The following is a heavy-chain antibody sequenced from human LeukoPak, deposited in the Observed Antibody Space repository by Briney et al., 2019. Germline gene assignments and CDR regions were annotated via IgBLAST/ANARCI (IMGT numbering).Heavy chain of an antibody. CDR2: ISYDGSNK. D-gene: IGHD6-13*01. CDR1: GFTFSSYG. V-gene: IGHV3-30*18. J-gene: IGHJ6*02. Sequence: GRSLRLSCAASGFTFSSYGMHWVRQAPCKGLEWVAVISYDGSNKYYADSVKGRFTISRDNSKNTLYLQMNSLRAEDTAVYYCAKDTYSSSWYGPYYYYGMDVWGQGTTVTVSS. CDR3: AKDTYSSSWYGPYYYYGMDV.